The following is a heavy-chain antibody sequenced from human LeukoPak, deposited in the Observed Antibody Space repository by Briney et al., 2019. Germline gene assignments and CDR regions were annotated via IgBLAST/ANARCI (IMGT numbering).Heavy chain of an antibody. V-gene: IGHV4-4*07. CDR3: ASEKEGTGGRSWDF. D-gene: IGHD2-8*02. CDR2: IQTSGST. J-gene: IGHJ4*02. Sequence: SDTLSLTCTVSGGSISSYYGTWIRHPAEKGLEWIGPIQTSGSTNHNPSLKRRVAMSVDTYKNPLSRKLSYVTAGDTAVYYCASEKEGTGGRSWDFWGQGTLVTVSS. CDR1: GGSISSYY.